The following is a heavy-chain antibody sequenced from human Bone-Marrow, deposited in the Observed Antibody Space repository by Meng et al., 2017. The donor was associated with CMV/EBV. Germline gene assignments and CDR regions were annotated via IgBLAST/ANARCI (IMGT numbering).Heavy chain of an antibody. J-gene: IGHJ5*02. CDR3: ARVKTTRVWCDP. Sequence: KVSCKGSEYTFSNYWIGWVRQMPGKGLEWTGIIQPDDSHTRNSLSFQGQVTLSVDKSTSTAYLQWSSLKASDTAMYYCARVKTTRVWCDPWGQGNQVNVDS. V-gene: IGHV5-51*01. D-gene: IGHD1-1*01. CDR1: EYTFSNYW. CDR2: IQPDDSHT.